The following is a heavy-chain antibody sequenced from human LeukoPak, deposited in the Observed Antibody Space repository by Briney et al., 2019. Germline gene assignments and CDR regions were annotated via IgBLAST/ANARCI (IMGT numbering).Heavy chain of an antibody. D-gene: IGHD5-12*01. V-gene: IGHV3-23*01. Sequence: GGSLRHSCAASGFTFCSYAKIGVRQAPGKGLEWVSAISGSGGSTYYANSVKGRFTISSDNGKNSVFLQMNRLTTEDRAIYYWEGGSLGWFDPWGLGTLVTVSS. CDR2: ISGSGGST. CDR3: EGGSLGWFDP. J-gene: IGHJ5*02. CDR1: GFTFCSYA.